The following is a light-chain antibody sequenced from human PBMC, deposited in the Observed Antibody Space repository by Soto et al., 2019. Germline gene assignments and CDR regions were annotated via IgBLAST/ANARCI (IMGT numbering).Light chain of an antibody. CDR2: EGN. CDR1: RSDV. V-gene: IGLV2-23*01. CDR3: CSNAVSGTYV. J-gene: IGLJ1*01. Sequence: QSALTQPASVSGSPGLSITISCTGTRSDVSWYQQHPGKAPKLMIYEGNKRPSGFSHRFSGSRSGNTASLKISGLQAEDEAAYYCCSNAVSGTYVFGTGTKVTVL.